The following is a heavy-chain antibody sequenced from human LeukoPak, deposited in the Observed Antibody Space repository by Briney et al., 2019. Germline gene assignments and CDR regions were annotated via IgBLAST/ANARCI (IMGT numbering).Heavy chain of an antibody. V-gene: IGHV3-7*04. CDR3: ARGLQYYYDSSGYYIGY. D-gene: IGHD3-22*01. CDR1: GFTFSRYW. CDR2: IKQDGSEK. Sequence: GGSLRLSCAVSGFTFSRYWMNWVRQAPGKGLEWVANIKQDGSEKYYVDSVKGRFTISRDNAKNSLYLQMNSLRAEDTAVYYCARGLQYYYDSSGYYIGYWGQGTLVTVSS. J-gene: IGHJ4*02.